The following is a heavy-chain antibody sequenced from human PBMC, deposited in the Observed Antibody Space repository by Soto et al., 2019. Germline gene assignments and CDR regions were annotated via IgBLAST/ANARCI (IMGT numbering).Heavy chain of an antibody. CDR3: ARGHCGGDCYSPDQYWFDP. D-gene: IGHD2-21*02. CDR2: IYYSGST. J-gene: IGHJ5*02. V-gene: IGHV4-31*03. CDR1: GGSISSGGYY. Sequence: SETLSLTCTVSGGSISSGGYYWSWIRQHPGKGLEWIGYIYYSGSTYYNPSLKSRVTISVDTSKNQFSLKLSSVTAADTAVYYCARGHCGGDCYSPDQYWFDPWGPGTLLTVFS.